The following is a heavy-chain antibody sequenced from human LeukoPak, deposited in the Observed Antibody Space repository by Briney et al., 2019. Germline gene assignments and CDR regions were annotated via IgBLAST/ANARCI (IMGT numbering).Heavy chain of an antibody. CDR3: ARTTGTTISSGFDY. CDR1: GYTFTGYY. D-gene: IGHD1-1*01. J-gene: IGHJ4*02. Sequence: GASVKVSCKASGYTFTGYYMHWVRQAPGQGLEWMGWINPNSGGTNYAQKFQGRVTMTRDTSISTAYMELSRLRSDDTAVYYCARTTGTTISSGFDYWGQGTLVTVSS. CDR2: INPNSGGT. V-gene: IGHV1-2*02.